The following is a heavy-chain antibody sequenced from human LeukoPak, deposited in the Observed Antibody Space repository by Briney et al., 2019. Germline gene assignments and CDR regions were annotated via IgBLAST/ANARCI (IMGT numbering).Heavy chain of an antibody. D-gene: IGHD3-9*01. V-gene: IGHV3-30*04. CDR2: ISYDGSNK. J-gene: IGHJ6*04. Sequence: GGSLRLSCAASGFTFSSYAMHWVRQAPGKGLEWVTVISYDGSNKYYADSVKGRFTISRDNSKNALYLQINNLRAEDTAVYYCARDYDILTGYCPGDVWGKGTTVTVSS. CDR1: GFTFSSYA. CDR3: ARDYDILTGYCPGDV.